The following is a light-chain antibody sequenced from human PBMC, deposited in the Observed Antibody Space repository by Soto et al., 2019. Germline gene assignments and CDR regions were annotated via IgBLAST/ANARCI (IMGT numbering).Light chain of an antibody. V-gene: IGKV3-20*01. CDR1: QSVSSSY. CDR3: QQYGSSPRT. Sequence: EIVLTQSPGTLSLSPGERGTFSCRASQSVSSSYLAWYQQKPGQAPRLLIYGASSRATGIPDRFSGSGSGTDFTLTISRLEPEDFAVYYCQQYGSSPRTVGQGTKVDIK. J-gene: IGKJ1*01. CDR2: GAS.